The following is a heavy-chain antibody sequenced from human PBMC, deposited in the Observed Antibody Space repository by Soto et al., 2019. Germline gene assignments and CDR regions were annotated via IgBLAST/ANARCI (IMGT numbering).Heavy chain of an antibody. D-gene: IGHD6-19*01. J-gene: IGHJ4*02. CDR3: AKGGRQWLVTSDFNY. V-gene: IGHV3-30*18. Sequence: GGPLRLSCGASGCNFRSYWMSWVSKAKGKGLEWVAVVSHDGRNTHYADSVKGRFTISRDSSKNTVSLEMTSLRAEDTAVYYCAKGGRQWLVTSDFNYWGQGALVTVSS. CDR2: VSHDGRNT. CDR1: GCNFRSYW.